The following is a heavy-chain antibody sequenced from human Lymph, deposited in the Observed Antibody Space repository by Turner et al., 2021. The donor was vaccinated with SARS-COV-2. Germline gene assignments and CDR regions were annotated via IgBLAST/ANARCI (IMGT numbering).Heavy chain of an antibody. CDR1: GGTFSSYG. Sequence: QVQLFQSVAEVKKPVSSVTVSCKASGGTFSSYGISWVRQAPGQGLEWMGGIIPILGTANYAKKFQGRVTITADESTSTAYMELSSLRSEDTAVYYGASCGGDYVFDYWGQGTLVTVSS. CDR3: ASCGGDYVFDY. D-gene: IGHD4-17*01. CDR2: IIPILGTA. J-gene: IGHJ4*02. V-gene: IGHV1-69*01.